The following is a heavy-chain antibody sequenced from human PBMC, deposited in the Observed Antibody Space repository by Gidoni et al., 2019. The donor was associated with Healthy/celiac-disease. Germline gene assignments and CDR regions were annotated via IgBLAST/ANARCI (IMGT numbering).Heavy chain of an antibody. CDR1: GYIFSCYL. J-gene: IGHJ4*02. CDR2: IYRGESDT. V-gene: IGHV5-51*01. CDR3: ARLGEVGYYGWGSDPYYFDY. Sequence: EVLLVPSGAVVQHRGSPLQTSCAGSGYIFSCYLSCWVCQMPGKGLGWMGMIYRGESDTVYSPSFQGQVTISADKANSTAYLQRSSLKATDTAMYYCARLGEVGYYGWGSDPYYFDYWGQGTLVTVSS. D-gene: IGHD3-10*01.